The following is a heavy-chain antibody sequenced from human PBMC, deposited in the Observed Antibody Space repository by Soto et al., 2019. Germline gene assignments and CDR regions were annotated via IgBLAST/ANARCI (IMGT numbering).Heavy chain of an antibody. CDR3: AREKGYISGPKNFDY. CDR2: IYDSGSS. D-gene: IGHD5-12*01. V-gene: IGHV4-30-4*01. J-gene: IGHJ4*02. Sequence: SETLSLTCTVSGASISSGDYFWSWIRQSPGKGLQWIGYIYDSGSSYYNPSLKSRVTMSVDTSKNQFSLKLSSVTAADTAVYYCAREKGYISGPKNFDYWGQGTLVT. CDR1: GASISSGDYF.